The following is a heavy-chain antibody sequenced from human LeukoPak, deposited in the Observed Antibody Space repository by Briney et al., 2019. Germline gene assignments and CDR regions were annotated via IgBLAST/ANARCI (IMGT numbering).Heavy chain of an antibody. CDR3: AKSKGIAVANFDY. CDR1: GFTFDDYA. CDR2: ISWNSGSI. J-gene: IGHJ4*02. V-gene: IGHV3-9*01. Sequence: GGSLRLSCAASGFTFDDYAMHWVRQAPGKGLEWVSGISWNSGSIGYADSVKGRFTISRDNAKNSLYLQMNSLRAEDTALYYCAKSKGIAVANFDYWGQGTLVTVSS. D-gene: IGHD6-19*01.